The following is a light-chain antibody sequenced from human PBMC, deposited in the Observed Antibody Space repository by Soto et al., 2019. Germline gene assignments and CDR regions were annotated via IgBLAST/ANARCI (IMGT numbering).Light chain of an antibody. CDR2: GAS. CDR1: QSVSSSY. J-gene: IGKJ5*01. Sequence: EIVLTQSPGTLSLSPGERATLSCRASQSVSSSYLAWYQQKPGQAPRLLIYGASSRATGIPDRFSGSGSGTDFTITISRLEPEDFAVYYCQQFDNSPPSTFGQGTRLEIK. V-gene: IGKV3-20*01. CDR3: QQFDNSPPST.